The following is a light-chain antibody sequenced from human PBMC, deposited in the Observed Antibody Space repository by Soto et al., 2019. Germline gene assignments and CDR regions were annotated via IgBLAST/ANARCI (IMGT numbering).Light chain of an antibody. V-gene: IGKV1-39*01. CDR2: AAS. J-gene: IGKJ3*01. CDR3: QQSSSTPFSA. Sequence: DIQVTQSPSSLSASVGDRVTITCRASQSISSYLNWYQQKPGKAPKLLIYAASSLQSGVPSRFSGSGSGPDFTLTITSLQPEDSATYYCQQSSSTPFSAFGPGTKVDIK. CDR1: QSISSY.